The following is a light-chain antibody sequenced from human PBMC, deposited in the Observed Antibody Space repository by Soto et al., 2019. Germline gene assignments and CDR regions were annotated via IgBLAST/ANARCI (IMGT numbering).Light chain of an antibody. V-gene: IGKV1-33*01. CDR1: QDIRNY. Sequence: DIQMTQSPSSLSASVGDRVTITCQASQDIRNYLNWYQHKPGKPPKLLIYDASNLETGVPSRFSGSGSGTDFTFTISSLQTEDVATYYCQQYEDLPLSFGPGTKVDF. J-gene: IGKJ3*01. CDR3: QQYEDLPLS. CDR2: DAS.